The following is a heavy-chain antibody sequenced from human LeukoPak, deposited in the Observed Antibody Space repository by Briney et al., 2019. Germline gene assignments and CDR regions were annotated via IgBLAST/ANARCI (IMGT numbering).Heavy chain of an antibody. CDR2: IYYSGST. D-gene: IGHD6-13*01. J-gene: IGHJ4*02. CDR1: GGSISSGGYS. Sequence: PSQTLSLTCAVSGGSISSGGYSWSWIRQPPGKGLEWIGYIYYSGSTNYNPSLKSRVTISVDTSKNQFSLKLSSVTAADTAVYYCARAYSSSWGGEFDYWGQGTLVTVSS. V-gene: IGHV4-30-4*07. CDR3: ARAYSSSWGGEFDY.